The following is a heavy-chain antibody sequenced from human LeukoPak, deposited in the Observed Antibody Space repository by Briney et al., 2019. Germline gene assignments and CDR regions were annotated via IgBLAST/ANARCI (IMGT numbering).Heavy chain of an antibody. V-gene: IGHV3-23*01. CDR3: ARASGYSYVGPIDY. CDR2: ISGSGGST. Sequence: GGSLRLSCAASGFTFSSYAMSWVRQAPGKGLEWVSAISGSGGSTYYADSVKGRFTISRDNSKNTLYLQMNSLRAEDTAVYYCARASGYSYVGPIDYWGQGTLVTVSS. J-gene: IGHJ4*02. D-gene: IGHD5-18*01. CDR1: GFTFSSYA.